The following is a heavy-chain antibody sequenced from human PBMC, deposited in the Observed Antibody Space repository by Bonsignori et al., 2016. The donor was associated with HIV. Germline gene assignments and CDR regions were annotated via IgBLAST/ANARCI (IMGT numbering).Heavy chain of an antibody. V-gene: IGHV3-49*02. D-gene: IGHD3-3*02. J-gene: IGHJ3*02. CDR2: IRSEAYGETT. Sequence: WIRQPPGKGLEWVGFIRSEAYGETTEYAASVRGRFIVSRDDSRSTAYLQMNGLKTEDTGLYYCTRVSNFWAIIGYAFDIWGQGTMVTVSS. CDR3: TRVSNFWAIIGYAFDI.